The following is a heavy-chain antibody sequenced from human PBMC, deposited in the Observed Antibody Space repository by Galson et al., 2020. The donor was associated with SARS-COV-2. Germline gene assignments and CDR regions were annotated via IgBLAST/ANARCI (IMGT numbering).Heavy chain of an antibody. CDR1: GFTFSNYG. CDR3: VRGAYRSSWALGDAFDI. Sequence: GESLKISCAASGFTFSNYGMHWVRQAPGKGLERVAVISDDGNNLYYADSVKGRFTITRDNFENTLHLQMNSLRVEETAVYHCVRGAYRSSWALGDAFDIWGQGTMVTVSS. V-gene: IGHV3-30*03. D-gene: IGHD7-27*01. CDR2: ISDDGNNL. J-gene: IGHJ3*02.